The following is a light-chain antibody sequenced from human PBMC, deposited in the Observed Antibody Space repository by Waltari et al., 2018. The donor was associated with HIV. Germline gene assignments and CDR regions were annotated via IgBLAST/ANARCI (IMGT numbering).Light chain of an antibody. V-gene: IGKV4-1*01. J-gene: IGKJ1*01. Sequence: DIVMTQSPDSLAVSLGERATINCKSSQSVLSSSNNKNYLSWYQQKPGQPPELLIYWASTRESGVPDRFSGSGSGTDFTLTISSMQAEDVAVYYCQQHYSTPWTFGQGTKVEIK. CDR1: QSVLSSSNNKNY. CDR3: QQHYSTPWT. CDR2: WAS.